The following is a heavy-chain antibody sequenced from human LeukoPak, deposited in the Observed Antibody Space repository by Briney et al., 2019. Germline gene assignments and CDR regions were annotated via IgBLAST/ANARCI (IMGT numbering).Heavy chain of an antibody. D-gene: IGHD3-3*01. CDR2: INPNSGGT. CDR1: GYTFTGYY. J-gene: IGHJ4*02. Sequence: ASVKVSCKASGYTFTGYYMHWVRQAPGQGLEWMGWINPNSGGTSYAQKFQGRVTMTRDTSISTAYMELSRLRSDDTAVYYCARGGGEWLHSPSFDYWGQGTLVTVSS. CDR3: ARGGGEWLHSPSFDY. V-gene: IGHV1-2*02.